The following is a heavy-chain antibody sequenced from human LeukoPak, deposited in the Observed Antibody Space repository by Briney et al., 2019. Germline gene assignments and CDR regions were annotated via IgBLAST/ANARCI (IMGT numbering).Heavy chain of an antibody. CDR1: GFTFSNYW. J-gene: IGHJ4*02. CDR3: ANSVTFGGALRGN. CDR2: IKDDGSGK. V-gene: IGHV3-7*01. Sequence: GGSLRLSCAASGFTFSNYWMSWVRQAPGKGLEWVANIKDDGSGKYYVDSLKGRFTISRDNAKNSLYLQMNSLRAEDTAVYYCANSVTFGGALRGNWGQGTLVTVSS. D-gene: IGHD3-16*01.